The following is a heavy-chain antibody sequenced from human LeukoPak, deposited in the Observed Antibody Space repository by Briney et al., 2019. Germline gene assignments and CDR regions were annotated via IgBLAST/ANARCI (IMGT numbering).Heavy chain of an antibody. Sequence: GTSVKVSCRVSGYTLTELSMHWVRQAPGKGLEWMGGFDPEDGETIYAQKFQGRVTITADESTSTAYMELSSLRSEDTAVYYCARDGPNTSPVGDYWGQGTLVTVSS. CDR1: GYTLTELS. CDR3: ARDGPNTSPVGDY. V-gene: IGHV1-24*01. CDR2: FDPEDGET. J-gene: IGHJ4*02. D-gene: IGHD4-23*01.